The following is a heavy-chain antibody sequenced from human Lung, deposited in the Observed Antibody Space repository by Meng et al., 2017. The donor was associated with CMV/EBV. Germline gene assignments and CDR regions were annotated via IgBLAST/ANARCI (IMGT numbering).Heavy chain of an antibody. D-gene: IGHD3-16*01. CDR1: GFIFSNYA. J-gene: IGHJ4*02. CDR3: AKKGGDGALHYFDY. V-gene: IGHV3-23*01. Sequence: GGSXRLXCAASGFIFSNYAMSWVRQGPGKGLEWISFMSGSGSMMFYVDSVRGRFTISRDSSKNTLYLQMNSLGAEDTAVYYCAKKGGDGALHYFDYWGQGTXVTVAS. CDR2: MSGSGSMM.